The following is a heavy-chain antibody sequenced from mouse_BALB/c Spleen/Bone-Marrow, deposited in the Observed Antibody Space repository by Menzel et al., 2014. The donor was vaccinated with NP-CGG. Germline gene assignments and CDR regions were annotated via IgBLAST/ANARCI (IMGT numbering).Heavy chain of an antibody. CDR3: ARHAYYDQTEVSFVY. D-gene: IGHD2-4*01. CDR1: GFSFNSYG. Sequence: EVQRVESGGGLVKSGGSLKLSCAASGFSFNSYGMSWVRQTPEKRLEWVATISGGGSYTFYPDGVKGRFTISRDNAKNNLYLQLSSLRSEDTALYYCARHAYYDQTEVSFVYWGQGTLVTVSA. V-gene: IGHV5-9-2*01. CDR2: ISGGGSYT. J-gene: IGHJ3*01.